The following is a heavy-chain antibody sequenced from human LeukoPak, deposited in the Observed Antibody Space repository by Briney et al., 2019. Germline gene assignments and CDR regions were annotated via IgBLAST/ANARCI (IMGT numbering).Heavy chain of an antibody. CDR1: GGSISSYY. Sequence: SETLSLTCTVSGGSISSYYWSWIRQPPGKGLEWIGYIYYSGSTNYSPSLKSRVTISVDTSKNQFSLKLSSVTAADTAVYYCARDIGSVPFDPWGQGTLVTVSS. D-gene: IGHD3-10*01. J-gene: IGHJ5*02. CDR3: ARDIGSVPFDP. CDR2: IYYSGST. V-gene: IGHV4-59*01.